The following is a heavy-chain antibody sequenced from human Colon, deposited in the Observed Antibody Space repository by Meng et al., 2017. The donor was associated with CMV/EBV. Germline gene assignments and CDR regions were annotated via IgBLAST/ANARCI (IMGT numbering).Heavy chain of an antibody. V-gene: IGHV3-11*05. CDR1: GFIFSDYY. Sequence: QWQLVQFGGGLVEPGGSLRLSCAASGFIFSDYYMTWIREAPGKGLEWVSYISPTGSDTNYADSVRGRFTISRDNAKNSLFLQMSSLTAEDTAVYYCVKGHTMINPWGQGTLVTVSS. CDR2: ISPTGSDT. CDR3: VKGHTMINP. D-gene: IGHD3-16*01. J-gene: IGHJ5*02.